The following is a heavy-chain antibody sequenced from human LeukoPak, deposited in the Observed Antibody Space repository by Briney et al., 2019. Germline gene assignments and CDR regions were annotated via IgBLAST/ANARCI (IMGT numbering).Heavy chain of an antibody. CDR1: GFTVSSNY. J-gene: IGHJ4*02. D-gene: IGHD3-22*01. V-gene: IGHV3-21*01. CDR2: MSSTSTFI. Sequence: PGGSLRLSCAASGFTVSSNYMSWVHQAPGQGLEWVSSMSSTSTFIYYADSVKGRFTISRDNAKDSLYLQMNSLTAEDTAVYYCASSLYYDSSGYMRGLYYFDYWGQGTLVTVSS. CDR3: ASSLYYDSSGYMRGLYYFDY.